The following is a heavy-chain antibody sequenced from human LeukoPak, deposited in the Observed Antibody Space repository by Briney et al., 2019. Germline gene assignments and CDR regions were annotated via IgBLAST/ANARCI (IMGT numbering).Heavy chain of an antibody. CDR2: IYPGDSDT. J-gene: IGHJ6*03. V-gene: IGHV5-51*01. CDR1: GYSFTSYW. CDR3: ARQGDIDYGAQADYYYYMDV. D-gene: IGHD4-17*01. Sequence: GESLKISCKGSGYSFTSYWIGWVRQMPGKGLEWMGIIYPGDSDTTYSPSFQGQFTISADKSISTAYLQWSSLKASDTAMYYCARQGDIDYGAQADYYYYMDVWGKGTTVTVSS.